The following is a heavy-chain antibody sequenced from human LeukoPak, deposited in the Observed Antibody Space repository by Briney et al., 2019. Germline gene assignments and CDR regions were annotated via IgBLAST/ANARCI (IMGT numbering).Heavy chain of an antibody. CDR1: GYTFTSYY. Sequence: ASVKVSCKASGYTFTSYYMHWVRQAPGRGLEWMGIINPSGGSTSYAQKFQGRVTMTRDTSTSTVYMELSSLRSEDTAVYYCAKAGRAEDYYDSSGYYHGYFDYWGQGTLVTVSS. CDR2: INPSGGST. CDR3: AKAGRAEDYYDSSGYYHGYFDY. J-gene: IGHJ4*02. D-gene: IGHD3-22*01. V-gene: IGHV1-46*01.